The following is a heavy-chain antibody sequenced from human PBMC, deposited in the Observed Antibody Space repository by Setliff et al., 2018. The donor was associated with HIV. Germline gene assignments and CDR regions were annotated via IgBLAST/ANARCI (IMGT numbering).Heavy chain of an antibody. CDR3: AREAEQGERSSSWYFDY. V-gene: IGHV1-46*01. J-gene: IGHJ4*02. Sequence: ASVKVSCKASGYTFTAYYMHWVRQVPGQGLEWMGMISPSGASTKYAQRLQGRVTLTRDTSSSTVYVELSSLRSDDTAVYYCAREAEQGERSSSWYFDYWGQGTLVTVSS. CDR1: GYTFTAYY. CDR2: ISPSGAST. D-gene: IGHD6-6*01.